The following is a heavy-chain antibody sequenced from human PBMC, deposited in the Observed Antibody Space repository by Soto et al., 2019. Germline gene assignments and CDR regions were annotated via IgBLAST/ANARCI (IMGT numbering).Heavy chain of an antibody. CDR3: ERGLRYSSGGGYYFDY. CDR2: INHSGST. J-gene: IGHJ4*02. CDR1: GGSFSGYD. V-gene: IGHV4-34*01. D-gene: IGHD6-19*01. Sequence: SETLSLTCAVYGGSFSGYDWSWIRQPPGKGPEWIGEINHSGSTNYNPSLKSRVTRSVTTSKNKFSLKLSSVTAADTAVYYCERGLRYSSGGGYYFDYWGQGTLVTVSS.